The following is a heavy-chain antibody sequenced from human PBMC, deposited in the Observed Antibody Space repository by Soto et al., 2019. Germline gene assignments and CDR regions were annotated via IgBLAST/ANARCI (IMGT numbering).Heavy chain of an antibody. CDR3: ARRAETNGWNGFGADKYYFDF. Sequence: ASVKVSCKASGYTFTSYDIYWVRQATGQGLEWVGWMNPNTGNSAYAQKFQGRVTVTSDTSINTVHMELNSLRSEDTAVYYCARRAETNGWNGFGADKYYFDFWGQGTLVTVSS. CDR2: MNPNTGNS. J-gene: IGHJ4*02. V-gene: IGHV1-8*01. D-gene: IGHD1-1*01. CDR1: GYTFTSYD.